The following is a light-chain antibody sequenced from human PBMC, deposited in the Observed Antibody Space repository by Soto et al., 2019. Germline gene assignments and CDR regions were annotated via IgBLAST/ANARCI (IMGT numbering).Light chain of an antibody. J-gene: IGKJ1*01. Sequence: DIQMTQSPSTLSPSVGDRVTITCRASQNINRWLAWYQKKPGQAPKPLIYKASSLQSGVPSRFSGNGSGTEFTLTISSLHPDDSATYFCQPYNYYWTFGQGTKVEIK. V-gene: IGKV1-5*03. CDR2: KAS. CDR3: QPYNYYWT. CDR1: QNINRW.